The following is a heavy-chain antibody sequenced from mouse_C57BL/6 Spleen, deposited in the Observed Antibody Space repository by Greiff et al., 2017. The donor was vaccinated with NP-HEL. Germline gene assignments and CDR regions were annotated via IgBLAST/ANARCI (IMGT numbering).Heavy chain of an antibody. CDR3: AREVDDGYWYFDV. CDR2: ISDGGSYT. D-gene: IGHD2-3*01. J-gene: IGHJ1*03. Sequence: EVKLVESGGGLVKPGGSLKLSCAASGFTFSSYAMSWVRQTPEKRLEWVATISDGGSYTYYPDNVKGRFTISRDNAKNNLYLQMSHLKSEDTAMYYCAREVDDGYWYFDVWGTGTTVTVSS. V-gene: IGHV5-4*01. CDR1: GFTFSSYA.